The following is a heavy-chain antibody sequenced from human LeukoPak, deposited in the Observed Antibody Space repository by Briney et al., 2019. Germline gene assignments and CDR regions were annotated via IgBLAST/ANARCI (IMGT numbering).Heavy chain of an antibody. Sequence: SVKVSCKASGGTFSSYAISWVRQAPGQGGEWMGGIIPIFGTANYAQKFQGRVTITTDESTSTAYMEPSSLRSEDTAVYYCARGGPSYSAYFDYWGQGTLVTVSS. CDR3: ARGGPSYSAYFDY. D-gene: IGHD1-26*01. CDR1: GGTFSSYA. CDR2: IIPIFGTA. V-gene: IGHV1-69*05. J-gene: IGHJ4*02.